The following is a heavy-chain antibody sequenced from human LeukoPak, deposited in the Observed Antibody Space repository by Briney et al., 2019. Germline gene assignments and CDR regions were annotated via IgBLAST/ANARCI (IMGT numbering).Heavy chain of an antibody. CDR2: ISHSSIYI. V-gene: IGHV3-21*01. Sequence: GGSLRLSCAASGFTFSTFGFNWVRQAPGKGLEWVSSISHSSIYISYADSVKGRFTISRDNARNSLYLQMDSLRVEDTAVYYCARGYYYGSSVAYWGKGTLVTVSS. J-gene: IGHJ4*02. CDR3: ARGYYYGSSVAY. CDR1: GFTFSTFG. D-gene: IGHD3-22*01.